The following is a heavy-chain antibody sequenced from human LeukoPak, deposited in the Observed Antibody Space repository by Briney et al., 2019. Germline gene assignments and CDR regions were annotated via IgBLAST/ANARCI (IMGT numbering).Heavy chain of an antibody. Sequence: PGGSLRLSCAASAFSFSSYWMSWVRQAPGKGLEWVANINQDGSEKYYVDSVKGRFTISRDNAKNSLYPQMNSLRAEDTAVYYCARPVPAAISPDAFDIWGQGTMVTVSS. J-gene: IGHJ3*02. D-gene: IGHD2-2*02. CDR1: AFSFSSYW. V-gene: IGHV3-7*01. CDR3: ARPVPAAISPDAFDI. CDR2: INQDGSEK.